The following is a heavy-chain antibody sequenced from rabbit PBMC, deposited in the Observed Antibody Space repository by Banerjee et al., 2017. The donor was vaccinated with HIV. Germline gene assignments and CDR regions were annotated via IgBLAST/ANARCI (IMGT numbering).Heavy chain of an antibody. V-gene: IGHV1S40*01. CDR1: GFSFSSNYY. CDR2: INTGDAST. D-gene: IGHD4-2*01. CDR3: ARDVGYGGFNL. J-gene: IGHJ4*01. Sequence: QSLEESGGDLVKPGASLTLTCTASGFSFSSNYYMCWVRQAPGKGLEWIACINTGDASTWYASWVNGRFTISKTSSTTVTLQMTSLTAADTATYFCARDVGYGGFNLWGPGTLVTVS.